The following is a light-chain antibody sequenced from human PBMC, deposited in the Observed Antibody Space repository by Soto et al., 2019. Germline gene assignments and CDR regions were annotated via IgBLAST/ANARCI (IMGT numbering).Light chain of an antibody. CDR3: CSYAGSSTFE. J-gene: IGLJ2*01. Sequence: QSALTQPRSVSGSPGQSVTISCTGTSSDVGGYNYVSWYQQHPGKAPKLMIYDVSQRPSGVPDRFSGSKSGNTASLTISGLQAEDEANYYCCSYAGSSTFEFGGGTQLTVL. CDR2: DVS. CDR1: SSDVGGYNY. V-gene: IGLV2-11*01.